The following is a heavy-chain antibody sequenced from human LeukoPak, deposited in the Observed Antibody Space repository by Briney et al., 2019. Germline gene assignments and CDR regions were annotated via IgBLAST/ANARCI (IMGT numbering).Heavy chain of an antibody. D-gene: IGHD6-13*01. J-gene: IGHJ4*02. CDR1: GFTFSTYS. CDR3: ARVAEAAAFDS. CDR2: ISSNSRYI. Sequence: GGSLRLSCAASGFTFSTYSMSWVRQAPGKGLEWVSSISSNSRYIYYAVSMRGRFTISRDNAKNSLYLQMNSLKPEDTAVYYCARVAEAAAFDSWGQGTLVTVSS. V-gene: IGHV3-21*06.